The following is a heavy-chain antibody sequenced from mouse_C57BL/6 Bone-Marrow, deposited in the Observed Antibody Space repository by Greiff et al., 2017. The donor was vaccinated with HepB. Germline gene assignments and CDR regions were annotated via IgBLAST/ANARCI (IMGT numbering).Heavy chain of an antibody. V-gene: IGHV5-4*03. J-gene: IGHJ2*01. Sequence: EVMLVESGGGLVKPGGSLKLSCAASGFTFSSYAMSWVRQTPEKRLEWVATISDGGSYTYYPDNVKVRFTISRDNAKNNLYLQMSHLKSEDTAMYYCERVLYYGSSMYYFDYWGQGTTLTVSS. CDR3: ERVLYYGSSMYYFDY. D-gene: IGHD1-1*01. CDR1: GFTFSSYA. CDR2: ISDGGSYT.